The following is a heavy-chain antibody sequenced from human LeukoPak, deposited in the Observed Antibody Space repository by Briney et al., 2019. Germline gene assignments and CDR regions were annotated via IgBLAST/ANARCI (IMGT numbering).Heavy chain of an antibody. J-gene: IGHJ3*02. CDR2: IYYSGST. Sequence: PSETLSLTCTVSGGSISSYYWSWIRQPPGKGLEWIGYIYYSGSTNYNPSLKSRVTISVDTSKNQFSLKLSSVTAADTAVYYCARDGSTYYDILTGHDAFDIWGQGTMVTVSS. CDR1: GGSISSYY. CDR3: ARDGSTYYDILTGHDAFDI. D-gene: IGHD3-9*01. V-gene: IGHV4-59*01.